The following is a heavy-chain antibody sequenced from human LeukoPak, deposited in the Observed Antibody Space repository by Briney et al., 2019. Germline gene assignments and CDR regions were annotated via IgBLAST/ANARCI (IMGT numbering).Heavy chain of an antibody. V-gene: IGHV3-48*03. CDR3: AAKEGTRSDFDY. CDR2: ISSSGSTT. D-gene: IGHD1-14*01. J-gene: IGHJ4*02. Sequence: GGSLRLSCAASGFTFSSYEMNWARQAPGKGLEWVAYISSSGSTTHYADSAKGRFTISRGNAKNSLYLQMNSLRGEDTAVYYCAAKEGTRSDFDYWGQGTLVTVAS. CDR1: GFTFSSYE.